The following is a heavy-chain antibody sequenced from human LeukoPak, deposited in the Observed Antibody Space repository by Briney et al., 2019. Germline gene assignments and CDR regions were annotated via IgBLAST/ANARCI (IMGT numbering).Heavy chain of an antibody. CDR2: ISAYNGNT. CDR1: GYTFTSYG. CDR3: ARDILVVPAAVLYYFDY. D-gene: IGHD2-2*01. V-gene: IGHV1-18*01. Sequence: ASVKVSCKASGYTFTSYGISWVRQAPGQGLEWMGWISAYNGNTNYAQKLQGGVTMTTDTSTSTAYMELRSLRSDDTAVYYCARDILVVPAAVLYYFDYWRQGTLVSVRS. J-gene: IGHJ4*02.